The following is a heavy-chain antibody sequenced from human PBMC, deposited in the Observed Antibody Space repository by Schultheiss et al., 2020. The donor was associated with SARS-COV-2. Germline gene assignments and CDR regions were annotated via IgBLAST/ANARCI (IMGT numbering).Heavy chain of an antibody. CDR3: ARPTYYDFWSGFSVLPTNDAFHI. J-gene: IGHJ3*02. V-gene: IGHV4-61*05. CDR1: GFSLTTSGVG. D-gene: IGHD3-3*01. CDR2: IYYSGST. Sequence: SGPTLVKPTQTLTLTCTFSGFSLTTSGVGVGWIRQPPGKGLEWIGYIYYSGSTNYNPSLKSRVTISVDTSKNQFSLKLSSVTAADTAVYYCARPTYYDFWSGFSVLPTNDAFHIWGQGRMVTV.